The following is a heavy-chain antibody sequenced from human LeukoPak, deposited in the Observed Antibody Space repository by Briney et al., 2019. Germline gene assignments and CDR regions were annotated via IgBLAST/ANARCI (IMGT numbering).Heavy chain of an antibody. CDR1: GLIFRNYG. V-gene: IGHV3-33*01. D-gene: IGHD3-10*01. J-gene: IGHJ4*02. Sequence: PGSSPRLSCAVSGLIFRNYGMHWVRQAPGKGLEWVAIMWSDRDNKYYADSVKGRFTISRDNSKNTLYLQMNSLRADDTAVYYCARDGLGELLLDYWGQGTLVTVSS. CDR3: ARDGLGELLLDY. CDR2: MWSDRDNK.